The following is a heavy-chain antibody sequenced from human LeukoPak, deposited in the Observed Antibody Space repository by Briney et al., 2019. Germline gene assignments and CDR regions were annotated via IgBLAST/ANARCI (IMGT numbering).Heavy chain of an antibody. CDR1: GYTFTSYY. D-gene: IGHD6-19*01. J-gene: IGHJ6*02. Sequence: ASVKVSCKASGYTFTSYYMHWVRQAPGQGLEWMGIINPSGDSTSYAQKFQGRVTMTRDTSTSTVYMELSSLRSEDTAVYYCAREKSGWYPRTYGMDVWGQGTTVTVSS. CDR2: INPSGDST. V-gene: IGHV1-46*01. CDR3: AREKSGWYPRTYGMDV.